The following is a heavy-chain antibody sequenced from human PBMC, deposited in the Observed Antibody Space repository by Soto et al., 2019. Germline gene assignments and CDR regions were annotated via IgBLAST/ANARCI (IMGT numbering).Heavy chain of an antibody. CDR1: GGTFSSDA. CDR2: VIPIFGTA. Sequence: QVQLVQSGAEVKKPGSSVKVSCKASGGTFSSDAISWVRQAPGQGLEWMGGVIPIFGTANYAQKVQGRVTITADESTSTAYMELSSLRSEDTAVYSCRFRYSSGYGMDVWGQGTTVTVSS. CDR3: RFRYSSGYGMDV. V-gene: IGHV1-69*01. J-gene: IGHJ6*02. D-gene: IGHD6-25*01.